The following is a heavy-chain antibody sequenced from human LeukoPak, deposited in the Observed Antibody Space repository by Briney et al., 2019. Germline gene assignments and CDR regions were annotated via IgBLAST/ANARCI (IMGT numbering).Heavy chain of an antibody. CDR1: AFTFSSYA. Sequence: GGSLRLSCAASAFTFSSYAMSWVRQAPGKGLEWVSGISLDGATTYYAGSVEGRFTISRDNSKNTLYLQMNSLRADDTSVYYCVKDHGWLLYSWGQGTLVTVSS. V-gene: IGHV3-23*01. CDR2: ISLDGATT. CDR3: VKDHGWLLYS. D-gene: IGHD3-9*01. J-gene: IGHJ4*02.